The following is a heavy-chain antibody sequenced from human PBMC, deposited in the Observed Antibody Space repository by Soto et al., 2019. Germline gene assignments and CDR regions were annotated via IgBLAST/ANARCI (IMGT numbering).Heavy chain of an antibody. Sequence: GGSLRLSCAASGFTFSSYWMSWVRQAPGKGLEWVASIKEDGAEKYYADSVKGRFTISRDNSKNTVYLQMNSLRAEDTAVYYCARAPFTIYDTSGYYDYWGQGTLVTVSS. CDR2: IKEDGAEK. CDR1: GFTFSSYW. D-gene: IGHD3-22*01. J-gene: IGHJ4*02. CDR3: ARAPFTIYDTSGYYDY. V-gene: IGHV3-7*04.